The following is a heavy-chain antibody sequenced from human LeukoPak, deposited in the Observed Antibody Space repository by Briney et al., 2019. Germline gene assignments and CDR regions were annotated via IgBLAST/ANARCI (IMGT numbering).Heavy chain of an antibody. V-gene: IGHV1-69*04. CDR3: ARVSGTESEGAFDL. Sequence: ASVKASCKASGGTFGRYVITWVRQAPGQGLEWMGRIIPILDMTHYAQNFQGRVTIIADKSTSSAYMELSSLTSEDTAVYYCARVSGTESEGAFDLRGQGTMVTVSS. CDR2: IIPILDMT. D-gene: IGHD1-1*01. CDR1: GGTFGRYV. J-gene: IGHJ3*01.